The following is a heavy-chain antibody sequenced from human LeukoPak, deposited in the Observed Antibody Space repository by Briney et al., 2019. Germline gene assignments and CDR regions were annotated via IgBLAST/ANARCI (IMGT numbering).Heavy chain of an antibody. Sequence: SETLSLTCAVYGGSFSGYYWSWIRQPPGKGLEWIGEINHSGSTNYNPSLKSRVTISVGTSKNQFSLKLSSVTAADAAVYYCARGRNYGDAYNWFDPWGQGTLVTVSS. J-gene: IGHJ5*02. CDR3: ARGRNYGDAYNWFDP. CDR2: INHSGST. V-gene: IGHV4-34*01. D-gene: IGHD4-17*01. CDR1: GGSFSGYY.